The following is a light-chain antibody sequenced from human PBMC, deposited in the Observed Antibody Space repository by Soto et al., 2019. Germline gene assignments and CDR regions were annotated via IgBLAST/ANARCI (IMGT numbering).Light chain of an antibody. Sequence: QSVLTQPPSASGTPGQRVTISCSGSISNIGSNTVNWYQQLPGTAPKLLIYYDKLRPSGVPDRISGSKSGTSASLAISGLQSDDEADYYCAAWDDSLNGRVFGTGTKLTVL. CDR1: ISNIGSNT. V-gene: IGLV1-44*01. CDR3: AAWDDSLNGRV. J-gene: IGLJ1*01. CDR2: YDK.